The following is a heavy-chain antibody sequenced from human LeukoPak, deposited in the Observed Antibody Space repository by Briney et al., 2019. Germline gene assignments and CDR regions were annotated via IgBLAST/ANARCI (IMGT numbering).Heavy chain of an antibody. J-gene: IGHJ6*01. CDR3: AKMKGHPLPKYYMDV. D-gene: IGHD1-26*01. CDR1: GFTFGSFA. Sequence: GGSLRLSCAASGFTFGSFAMSWVRRTPGKGLEWVSGISGSGDNTLYADSVKGRFTISRDNSKYTLYLEMNSLRAEDTAIYYCAKMKGHPLPKYYMDVWGQGTTVTVSS. CDR2: ISGSGDNT. V-gene: IGHV3-23*01.